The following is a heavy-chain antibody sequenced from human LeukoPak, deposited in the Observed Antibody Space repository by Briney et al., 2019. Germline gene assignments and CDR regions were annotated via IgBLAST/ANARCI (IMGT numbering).Heavy chain of an antibody. J-gene: IGHJ3*02. V-gene: IGHV4-4*07. D-gene: IGHD2-8*01. Sequence: PSQALSLTCSVSGVSLDEYYWYWIRQSAGERLEWIGRIYSSGSTNYAPSLKSRVTMSIDTSKRHLSLKLSSVTAADTGFYYCARLNGDGFDIWGQGTKVTVSS. CDR3: ARLNGDGFDI. CDR2: IYSSGST. CDR1: GVSLDEYY.